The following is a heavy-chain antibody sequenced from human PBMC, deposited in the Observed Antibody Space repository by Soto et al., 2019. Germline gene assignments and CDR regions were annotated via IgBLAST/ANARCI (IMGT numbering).Heavy chain of an antibody. CDR2: ITGGSGYI. CDR3: ARDRAVRKENGMDV. Sequence: EVQLVESGGGLVKPGGSLGLSCVVSGFTFSTYTMNWVHQAPGKGLEWVSSITGGSGYIYYADSVKGRFTISRDNAKNSLYLQMDSLRAEDSAVYYCARDRAVRKENGMDVWGQGTTVTVSS. V-gene: IGHV3-21*01. J-gene: IGHJ6*02. CDR1: GFTFSTYT. D-gene: IGHD6-6*01.